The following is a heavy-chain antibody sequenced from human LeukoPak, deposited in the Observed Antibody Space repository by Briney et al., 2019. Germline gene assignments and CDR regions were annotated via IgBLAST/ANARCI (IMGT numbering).Heavy chain of an antibody. CDR1: GFTFSSYG. V-gene: IGHV3-33*01. J-gene: IGHJ4*02. CDR2: IWYDGSNK. CDR3: ARVPSYYRDFDY. Sequence: GGSLRLSCAASGFTFSSYGMHWVRQAPGKGLEWVAVIWYDGSNKYYADSVKGRFTISRDNSKNTLYLQMNSLRAEDTAVYYCARVPSYYRDFDYWGQGTLVTVSS. D-gene: IGHD1-14*01.